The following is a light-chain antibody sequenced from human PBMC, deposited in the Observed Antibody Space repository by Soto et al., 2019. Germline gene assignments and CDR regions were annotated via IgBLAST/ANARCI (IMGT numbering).Light chain of an antibody. V-gene: IGLV1-40*01. J-gene: IGLJ1*01. Sequence: QSVLTQPPSVSXAPGQXVTISCTGSSSNIGAGYDVHWYQRLPGTAPKVLIYGNNNRPSGVPDRFSGSKSGTSASLAITGLQAEDEADYYCQSYDSSLSGSYVFGTGTKLTVL. CDR1: SSNIGAGYD. CDR2: GNN. CDR3: QSYDSSLSGSYV.